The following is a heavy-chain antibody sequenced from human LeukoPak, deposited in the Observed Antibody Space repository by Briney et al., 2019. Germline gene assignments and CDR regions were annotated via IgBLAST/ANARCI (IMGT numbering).Heavy chain of an antibody. Sequence: GASVKVSCKVSGYTLTELSMHWVRQAPGKGLEWMGGFDPEDGETIYAQKFQGRVTMTEDTSTDTAYMELSSLRSEDTAVYYCATARPITMVRGVSPYYFDYWGQGTLVTVSS. V-gene: IGHV1-24*01. D-gene: IGHD3-10*01. CDR2: FDPEDGET. J-gene: IGHJ4*02. CDR1: GYTLTELS. CDR3: ATARPITMVRGVSPYYFDY.